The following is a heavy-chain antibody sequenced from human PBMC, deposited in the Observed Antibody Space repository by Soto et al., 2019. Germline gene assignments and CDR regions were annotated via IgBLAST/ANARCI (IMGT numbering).Heavy chain of an antibody. Sequence: PGGSLRLSCASSVFTFSDYYMSCIRHSPGKWLEWVSYISSSGSTIYYADSVKGRFTISRDNAKNSLYLQMNSLRAEDTAVYYCARRGLYYDILTGYYSHYYYGMQVWGQGTTVTVSS. V-gene: IGHV3-11*01. J-gene: IGHJ6*01. CDR3: ARRGLYYDILTGYYSHYYYGMQV. CDR2: ISSSGSTI. D-gene: IGHD3-9*01. CDR1: VFTFSDYY.